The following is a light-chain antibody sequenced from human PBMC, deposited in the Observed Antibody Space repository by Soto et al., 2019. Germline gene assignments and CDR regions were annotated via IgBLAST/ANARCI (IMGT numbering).Light chain of an antibody. V-gene: IGLV2-14*01. CDR2: EVS. CDR3: SSYTSSSSYV. Sequence: QSVLTQPASVSGSPGQSITISCTGTRSDVGGYNYVSWYQQHPGKAPKLMIYEVSNRPSGVSNRFSGSKSGNTASLTISGLQAEDEADYYCSSYTSSSSYVVGTGTKLTVL. CDR1: RSDVGGYNY. J-gene: IGLJ1*01.